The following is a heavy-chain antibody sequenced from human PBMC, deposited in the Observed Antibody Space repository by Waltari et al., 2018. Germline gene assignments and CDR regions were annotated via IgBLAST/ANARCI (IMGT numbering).Heavy chain of an antibody. CDR3: AREWGSVTAFDI. J-gene: IGHJ3*02. Sequence: QVQLVQSGAAVKKPGASVKVSCKASGYTFTGYYMHWVRQAPGQGLEWIVRIHPNSGGTNYAQKFQVRVTMTRDTSISTAYMELSRLRSDDTAVYDCAREWGSVTAFDIWGQGTMVTVSS. CDR1: GYTFTGYY. D-gene: IGHD5-18*01. CDR2: IHPNSGGT. V-gene: IGHV1-2*06.